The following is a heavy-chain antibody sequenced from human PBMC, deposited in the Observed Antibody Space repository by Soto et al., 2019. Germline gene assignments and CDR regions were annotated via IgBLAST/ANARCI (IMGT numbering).Heavy chain of an antibody. CDR2: INHSGST. CDR3: ARGRSRLLWFGERYPPWFDP. CDR1: GGSFSGYY. D-gene: IGHD3-10*01. J-gene: IGHJ5*02. Sequence: PSETLSLTCAVYGGSFSGYYWSWIRQPPGKGLEWIGEINHSGSTNYNPSLKSRVTISVDTSKNQFSLKLSSVTAADTAVYYCARGRSRLLWFGERYPPWFDPWGQGTLVTVSS. V-gene: IGHV4-34*01.